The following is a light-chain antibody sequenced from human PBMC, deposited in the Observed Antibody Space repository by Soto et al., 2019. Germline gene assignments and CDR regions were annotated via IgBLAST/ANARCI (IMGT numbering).Light chain of an antibody. V-gene: IGKV3-15*01. CDR3: QHYNNWLGT. Sequence: EIVVTESPALVSVSPGERVSLSCSASQSVISSLAWYQQKLGQAPRLLIYGASTRATGIPARFSGSGSGTEFFLNISSLQSEDSAIYYCQHYNNWLGTFGGGTKVDIK. CDR2: GAS. J-gene: IGKJ4*01. CDR1: QSVISS.